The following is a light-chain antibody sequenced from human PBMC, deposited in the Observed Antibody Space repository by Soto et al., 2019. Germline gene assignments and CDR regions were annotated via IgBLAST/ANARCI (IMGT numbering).Light chain of an antibody. J-gene: IGKJ1*01. Sequence: IQMTQSPSLLSASVGDRFTSSCRASQGIGNALGWYQQKKGKPPKXXIYGASNLQSGVPPRFSGSGYGTDFNLAISSLQTEDSATYYCLQDINYPWTFGQGTKVDIK. V-gene: IGKV1-6*01. CDR3: LQDINYPWT. CDR2: GAS. CDR1: QGIGNA.